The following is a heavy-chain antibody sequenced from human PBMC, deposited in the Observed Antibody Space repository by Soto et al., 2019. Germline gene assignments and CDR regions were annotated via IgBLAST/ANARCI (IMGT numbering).Heavy chain of an antibody. CDR1: GFTFSSYA. CDR2: ISFDGSNK. D-gene: IGHD6-19*01. J-gene: IGHJ4*02. CDR3: ARDKGWYFDY. V-gene: IGHV3-30-3*01. Sequence: QVQLVESGGGVVQPGRFLRLSCAASGFTFSSYAMHWVRQAPGKGLEWVAVISFDGSNKHYADSVKGRFTISRDNSKNTLYLQMNSLRAEDTAVYYCARDKGWYFDYWGQGTLVTVSS.